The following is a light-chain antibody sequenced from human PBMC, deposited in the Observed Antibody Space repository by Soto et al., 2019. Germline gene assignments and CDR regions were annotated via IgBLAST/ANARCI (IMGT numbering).Light chain of an antibody. Sequence: DIQMTQSPSTLSASVGDRVTITCRASQSISMFLARYQQKPGKAPKLLIYDASNSESGVPSRFIGSGSGTEFSLTISNLQPDDFATYYCQHYKSYPWTFGQGTKVEIK. CDR2: DAS. CDR3: QHYKSYPWT. CDR1: QSISMF. V-gene: IGKV1-5*01. J-gene: IGKJ1*01.